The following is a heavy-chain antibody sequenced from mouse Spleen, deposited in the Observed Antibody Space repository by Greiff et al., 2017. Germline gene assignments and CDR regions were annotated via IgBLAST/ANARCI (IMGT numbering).Heavy chain of an antibody. V-gene: IGHV5-9*04. J-gene: IGHJ4*01. Sequence: EVKLVESGGGLVKPGGSLKLSCAASGFTFSSYTMSWVRQTPAKRLEWVATISSGGGNTYYPDSVKGRFTISRDNARNTLYLQMSSLRSEDTAMYYCARRGGYYAMDYWGQGTSVTVSS. CDR2: ISSGGGNT. CDR1: GFTFSSYT. CDR3: ARRGGYYAMDY.